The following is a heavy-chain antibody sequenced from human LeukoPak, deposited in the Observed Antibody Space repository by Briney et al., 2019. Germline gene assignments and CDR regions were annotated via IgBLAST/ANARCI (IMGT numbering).Heavy chain of an antibody. D-gene: IGHD6-13*01. CDR1: GFTFSSYA. CDR2: ISYDGSNK. CDR3: VREMGSSSYVFDF. J-gene: IGHJ3*01. Sequence: GGSLRLSCAASGFTFSSYAMHWVRQAPGKGLEWVAVISYDGSNKYYADSVKGRFTISRDNSKNTLYLQMNSLRAEDTAVYHCVREMGSSSYVFDFWGQGIMVTVSS. V-gene: IGHV3-30-3*01.